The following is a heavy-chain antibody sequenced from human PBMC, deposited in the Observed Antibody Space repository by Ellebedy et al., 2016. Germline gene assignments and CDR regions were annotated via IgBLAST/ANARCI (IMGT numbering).Heavy chain of an antibody. CDR2: ISAYNGNT. J-gene: IGHJ5*02. CDR1: GYTFTSYG. V-gene: IGHV1-18*04. D-gene: IGHD3-10*01. CDR3: AKGEGRLLWFGESIWGTWFDP. Sequence: ASVKVSCKASGYTFTSYGISWVRQAPGQGLEWMGWISAYNGNTNYAQKLQGRVTMTTDTSTSTAYMELRSLRSDDTAVYYCAKGEGRLLWFGESIWGTWFDPWGQGTLVTVSS.